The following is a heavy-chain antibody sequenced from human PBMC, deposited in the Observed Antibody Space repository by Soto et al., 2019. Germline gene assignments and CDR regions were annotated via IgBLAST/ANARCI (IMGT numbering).Heavy chain of an antibody. Sequence: GGSLRLSCAASGFTFSSYWMHWVRQAPGKGLVWVSRINSDGSSTSYADSVKGRFTISRDNAKNTLYLQMNSLRAEDTAVYYCARDHVDIVATITSYYFDYWGQGTLVTVSS. D-gene: IGHD5-12*01. V-gene: IGHV3-74*01. CDR1: GFTFSSYW. CDR3: ARDHVDIVATITSYYFDY. CDR2: INSDGSST. J-gene: IGHJ4*02.